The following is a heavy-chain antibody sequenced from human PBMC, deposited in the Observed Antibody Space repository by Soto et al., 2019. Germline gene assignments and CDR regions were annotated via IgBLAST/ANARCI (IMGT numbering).Heavy chain of an antibody. CDR1: GGSISSVGYY. Sequence: QVQLQESGPGLVKPSQTLSLTCSVSGGSISSVGYYWSWIRQHPGKGLEWVGYFYNSGSVFHNPYLKSRVTIAVDTSKNQFSLQLISVTAADTAVYYCARGAVTNLYYYYYGMDVWGQGTTVTVSS. J-gene: IGHJ6*02. CDR3: ARGAVTNLYYYYYGMDV. V-gene: IGHV4-31*03. D-gene: IGHD4-4*01. CDR2: FYNSGSV.